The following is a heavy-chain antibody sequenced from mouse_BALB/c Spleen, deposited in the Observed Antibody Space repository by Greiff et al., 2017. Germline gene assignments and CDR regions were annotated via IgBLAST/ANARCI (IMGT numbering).Heavy chain of an antibody. CDR2: IFPGTGTT. CDR3: ARNYYRYDGDY. D-gene: IGHD2-14*01. Sequence: VQLQQSGAELVKPGASVKLSCKTSGYTFTSYWIQWVKQRPGQGLGWIGEIFPGTGTTYYNEKFKGKATLTIDTSSSTAYMQLSSLTSEDSAVYFCARNYYRYDGDYWGQGTTLTVSS. CDR1: GYTFTSYW. J-gene: IGHJ2*01. V-gene: IGHV1S132*01.